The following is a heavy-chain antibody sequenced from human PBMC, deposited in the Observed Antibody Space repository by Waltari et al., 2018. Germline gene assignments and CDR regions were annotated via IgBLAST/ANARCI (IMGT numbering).Heavy chain of an antibody. D-gene: IGHD2-21*02. J-gene: IGHJ5*02. CDR3: AKDRSSVVTAMDWFDP. Sequence: EVQLLESGGGLVQPGGSLRLSCAASGVTCNTSAMHWVRQAPGKGLEWVSSVSYTGSRTYYADSVKGRFTISRDNSKDTLYLQMNSLRDGDTAVYYCAKDRSSVVTAMDWFDPWGQGTLVTVSS. V-gene: IGHV3-23*01. CDR1: GVTCNTSA. CDR2: VSYTGSRT.